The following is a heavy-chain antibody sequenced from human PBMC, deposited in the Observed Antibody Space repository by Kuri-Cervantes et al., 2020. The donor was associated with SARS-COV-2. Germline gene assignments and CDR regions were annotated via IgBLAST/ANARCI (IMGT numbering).Heavy chain of an antibody. CDR1: GGSISSGDYY. D-gene: IGHD1/OR15-1a*01. J-gene: IGHJ4*02. Sequence: SGTLSLTCTVSGGSISSGDYYWSWIRQPPGKGLEWIGYIYYSGSTYYNPSLKSRVTISVDTSKNQFSLKLSSVTAADTAVYYCARGSVGTTVRDIDYWGQGTLVTVSS. V-gene: IGHV4-30-4*01. CDR3: ARGSVGTTVRDIDY. CDR2: IYYSGST.